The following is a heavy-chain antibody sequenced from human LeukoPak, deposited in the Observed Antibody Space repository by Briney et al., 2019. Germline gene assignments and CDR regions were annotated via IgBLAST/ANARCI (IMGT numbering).Heavy chain of an antibody. CDR1: GYTFTSYA. Sequence: ASVKVSCKASGYTFTSYAMHWVRQAPGQRLEWMGWINAGNGNTKYSQKFQGRVTITRDTSASTAYMELSSLRSEDTAVYYCARDPNYYDSSGYYCDYWGQGTLVTVSS. J-gene: IGHJ4*02. CDR2: INAGNGNT. V-gene: IGHV1-3*01. CDR3: ARDPNYYDSSGYYCDY. D-gene: IGHD3-22*01.